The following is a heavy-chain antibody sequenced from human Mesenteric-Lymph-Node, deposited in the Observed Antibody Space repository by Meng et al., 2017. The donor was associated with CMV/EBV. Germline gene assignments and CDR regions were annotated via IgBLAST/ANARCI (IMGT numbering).Heavy chain of an antibody. CDR1: GYTFTSNG. J-gene: IGHJ4*02. V-gene: IGHV1-18*01. CDR3: ARASPPLDY. CDR2: ISAYNGNT. Sequence: ASVKVSCKASGYTFTSNGISWVRQAPGQGLEWMGWISAYNGNTNYALKLQDRVTMTTDTSTSSAYMELRSLRSDDTAVYYCARASPPLDYWGQGTLVTVSS.